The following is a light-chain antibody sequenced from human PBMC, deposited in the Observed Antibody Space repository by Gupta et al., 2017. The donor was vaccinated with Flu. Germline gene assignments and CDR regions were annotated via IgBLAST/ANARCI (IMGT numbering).Light chain of an antibody. CDR1: SSNIGSNT. Sequence: QSVLIQPPSGWGTTGQSVTVSCSGSSSNIGSNTVNWYQQLPGTAPKLLIYSNNQRPSGVPDRFSGSKSGTSASLAISGLQSEDEADYYCAAWDYSLNGVVFGGGTKLTVL. CDR2: SNN. CDR3: AAWDYSLNGVV. J-gene: IGLJ2*01. V-gene: IGLV1-44*01.